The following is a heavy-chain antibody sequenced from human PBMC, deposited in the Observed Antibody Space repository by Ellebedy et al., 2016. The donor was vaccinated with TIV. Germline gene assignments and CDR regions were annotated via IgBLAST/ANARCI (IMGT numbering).Heavy chain of an antibody. CDR2: INHSGST. D-gene: IGHD3-10*01. Sequence: GSLRLXXAVYGGSFSGYYWSWIRQRPGKGLERFGEINHSGSTNDNPSLKSRVTISVDTSKNQFSLKLSSVTAAGTAVYYCAGGKIRLGGKWFGELSDWFDPWGQGTLVTVSS. CDR1: GGSFSGYY. CDR3: AGGKIRLGGKWFGELSDWFDP. J-gene: IGHJ5*02. V-gene: IGHV4-34*01.